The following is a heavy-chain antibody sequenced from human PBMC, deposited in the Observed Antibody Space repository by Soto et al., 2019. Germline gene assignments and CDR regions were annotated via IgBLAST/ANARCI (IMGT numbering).Heavy chain of an antibody. D-gene: IGHD3-22*01. CDR2: IYYSGST. CDR1: GGSISSGGYY. Sequence: QVQLQESGPGLVKPSQTLSLTCTVSGGSISSGGYYWSWIRQHPGKGLEWIGYIYYSGSTHYNTSLKSRVTISVDTFKNQFSLKLSSVTAADTAVYYCAIYDSSGSRGLQHWGQGTLVTVSS. J-gene: IGHJ1*01. V-gene: IGHV4-31*03. CDR3: AIYDSSGSRGLQH.